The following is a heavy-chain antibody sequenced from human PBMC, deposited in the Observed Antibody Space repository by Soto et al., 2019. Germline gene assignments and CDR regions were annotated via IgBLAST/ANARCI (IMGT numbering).Heavy chain of an antibody. CDR2: IRNKANSYST. V-gene: IGHV3-72*01. Sequence: LRLSCAASGFTFSDHYMDWVRQAPGKGLEWLGRIRNKANSYSTVFAASVKGRFSISRDDSESSLYLQMNSLKTEDTAVYYCTRVALKNGTKLQDRFFDYWGQGTLVTVSS. CDR3: TRVALKNGTKLQDRFFDY. J-gene: IGHJ4*02. D-gene: IGHD1-1*01. CDR1: GFTFSDHY.